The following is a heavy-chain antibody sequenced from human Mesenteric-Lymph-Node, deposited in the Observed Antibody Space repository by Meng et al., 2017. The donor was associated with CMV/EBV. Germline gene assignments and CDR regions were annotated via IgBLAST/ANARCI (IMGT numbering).Heavy chain of an antibody. Sequence: GGSLRLSCAASGFTLSDYRMNWVRQTPGKGLEWVSSISSTSSSIYYADSVKGRFTISRDNAKNSLYLQMNSLRAEDTAVYYCARDPGQLLYGASDYWGQGTLVTVSS. CDR3: ARDPGQLLYGASDY. CDR1: GFTLSDYR. J-gene: IGHJ4*02. CDR2: ISSTSSSI. D-gene: IGHD2-2*02. V-gene: IGHV3-21*01.